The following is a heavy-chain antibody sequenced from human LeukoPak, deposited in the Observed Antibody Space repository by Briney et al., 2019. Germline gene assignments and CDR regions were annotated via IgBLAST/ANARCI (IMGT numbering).Heavy chain of an antibody. CDR1: GFEFWKFI. V-gene: IGHV3-30*18. CDR2: ISYDGSNK. Sequence: GGSLRLSCEASGFEFWKFIMHWVRQAPGKGLEWVAVISYDGSNKYYADSVKGRFTISRDNSKNTLYLQMNSLRAEGTAVYYCAKDAGYYYDSSGYYLDYWGQGTLVTVSS. D-gene: IGHD3-22*01. J-gene: IGHJ4*02. CDR3: AKDAGYYYDSSGYYLDY.